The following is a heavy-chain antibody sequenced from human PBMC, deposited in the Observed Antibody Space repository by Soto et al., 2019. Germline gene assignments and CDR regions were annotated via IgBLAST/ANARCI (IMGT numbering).Heavy chain of an antibody. CDR2: ISGGGGNT. V-gene: IGHV3-23*01. D-gene: IGHD1-1*01. J-gene: IGHJ5*02. CDR3: ARDSKIGTTGWLDP. Sequence: GGSLRLSCAASGFTFSSYSMTWVRQAPGKGLEWVSTISGGGGNTYFADSVKGRFTISRDNSMDTLYLLMNSLRAEDTAIYHCARDSKIGTTGWLDPWGQGTVVTVSS. CDR1: GFTFSSYS.